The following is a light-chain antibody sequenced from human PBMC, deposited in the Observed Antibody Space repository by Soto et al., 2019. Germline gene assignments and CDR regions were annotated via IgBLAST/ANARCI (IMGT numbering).Light chain of an antibody. CDR3: QSYDSSLSGWV. CDR1: SSNIGAGYD. J-gene: IGLJ3*02. CDR2: GNN. Sequence: QSVLTQPPSVSGAPGQRVTMSCTGSSSNIGAGYDVHWYQQLPGTAPKLLIYGNNNRPSGVPDRFSGSKSATSDSLAITGLQAEDEADYYCQSYDSSLSGWVFGGGTKVTVL. V-gene: IGLV1-40*01.